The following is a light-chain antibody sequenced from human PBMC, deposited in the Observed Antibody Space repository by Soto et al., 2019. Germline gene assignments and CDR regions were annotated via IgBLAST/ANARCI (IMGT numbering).Light chain of an antibody. CDR3: CSYAGSSIHVV. Sequence: QSALTQPASVSGSPGQSITISCTGTSSDVGYYNLVSWYQQHQGKAPKLMIYEGSKRPSGVSHRFSGSKSGNTASLTISGLQADDEADYYCCSYAGSSIHVVFGGGTQVTVL. V-gene: IGLV2-23*01. CDR2: EGS. CDR1: SSDVGYYNL. J-gene: IGLJ2*01.